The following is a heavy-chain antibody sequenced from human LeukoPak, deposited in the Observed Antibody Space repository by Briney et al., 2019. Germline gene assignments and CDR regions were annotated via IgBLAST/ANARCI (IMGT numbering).Heavy chain of an antibody. CDR2: IDGSGGST. V-gene: IGHV3-23*01. CDR3: ARVSYPWNYFDY. CDR1: GFTFSNYA. Sequence: PGGSLRLSCAASGFTFSNYAMNWVRQAPGKGLEWVSGIDGSGGSTYYADSVKGRFTIFRDNSRNTLYLRTNSLTAEDTAVYYCARVSYPWNYFDYWGQGTLVTVSS. D-gene: IGHD2-2*01. J-gene: IGHJ4*02.